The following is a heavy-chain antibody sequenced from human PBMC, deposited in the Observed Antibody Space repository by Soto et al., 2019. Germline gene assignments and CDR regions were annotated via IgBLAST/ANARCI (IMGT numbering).Heavy chain of an antibody. Sequence: SETLSLTCSVSGGSISSYYWSWIRQPPGKGLEWIGYVYTSGSTDYNPSLKSRVTISVDTSNNQFSLKLSSVTTADTAVYYCARSTWNYYYFDYWGQGILVTVSS. CDR2: VYTSGST. J-gene: IGHJ4*02. V-gene: IGHV4-59*01. CDR3: ARSTWNYYYFDY. D-gene: IGHD1-7*01. CDR1: GGSISSYY.